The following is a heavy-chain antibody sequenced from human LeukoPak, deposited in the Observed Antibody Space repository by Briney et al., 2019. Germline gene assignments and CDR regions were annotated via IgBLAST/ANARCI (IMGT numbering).Heavy chain of an antibody. J-gene: IGHJ4*02. CDR3: ARVLYYDSSGYPLDY. D-gene: IGHD3-22*01. CDR2: IIPIFGTA. CDR1: GGTFSSYA. V-gene: IGHV1-69*05. Sequence: AASVKVSCKASGGTFSSYAISWVRQAPGQGLEWMGRIIPIFGTANYAQKLQGRVTMTTDTSTSTAYMELRSLRSDDTAVYYCARVLYYDSSGYPLDYWGQGTLVTVSS.